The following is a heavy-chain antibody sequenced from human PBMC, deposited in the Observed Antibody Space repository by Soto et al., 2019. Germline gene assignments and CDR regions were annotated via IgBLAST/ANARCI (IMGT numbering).Heavy chain of an antibody. J-gene: IGHJ1*01. CDR2: IIPIFGTA. V-gene: IGHV1-69*12. CDR1: GGTFSSYA. CDR3: ASRYCISTGCYAEYFQH. Sequence: QVQLVQSGAEVKKPGSSVKVSCKASGGTFSSYAISWVRQAPGQGLEWMGGIIPIFGTANYAQKFQGRVTIAADESTSTAYMELSNLSSEDQAVYYCASRYCISTGCYAEYFQHWGQGTLVTVSS. D-gene: IGHD2-2*01.